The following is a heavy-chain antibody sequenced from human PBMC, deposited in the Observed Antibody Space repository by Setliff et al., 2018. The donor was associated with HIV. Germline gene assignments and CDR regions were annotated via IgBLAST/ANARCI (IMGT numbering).Heavy chain of an antibody. CDR3: ARRIYGNNPYFDY. CDR2: AFYSGTT. CDR1: GGSISSSSYY. D-gene: IGHD4-17*01. J-gene: IGHJ4*02. V-gene: IGHV4-61*05. Sequence: SETLSLTCTVSGGSISSSSYYWGWIRQPPGKGLEWIGYAFYSGTTNYNPSLKSRVTISVETSKNQFSLKLSSVTAADTAIYYCARRIYGNNPYFDYWSQGTLVTVSS.